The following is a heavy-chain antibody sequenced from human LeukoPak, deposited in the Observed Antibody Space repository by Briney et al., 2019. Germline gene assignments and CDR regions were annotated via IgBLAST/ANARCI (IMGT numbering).Heavy chain of an antibody. CDR1: GYTFTSYA. D-gene: IGHD4-17*01. CDR2: INTNTGNP. V-gene: IGHV7-4-1*02. J-gene: IGHJ4*02. CDR3: ARAYSNHYGAPRTEFDY. Sequence: EASVKVSCKASGYTFTSYAMNWVRQAPGQGLGWMGWINTNTGNPTYAQGFTGRFVFSLDTSVSTAYLQISSLKAEDTAVYYCARAYSNHYGAPRTEFDYWGQGTLVTVSS.